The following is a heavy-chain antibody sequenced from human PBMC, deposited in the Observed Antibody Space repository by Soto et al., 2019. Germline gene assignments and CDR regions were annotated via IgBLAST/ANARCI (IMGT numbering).Heavy chain of an antibody. D-gene: IGHD1-1*01. CDR1: GFTFSIYS. CDR2: ISSSGTYI. V-gene: IGHV3-21*01. Sequence: EVQLVESGGGLVKPGGSLRLSCEASGFTFSIYSMRWVRQAPGKGLEWVSSISSSGTYIYYADSMKGRFTISRDDARNSLYLQMSSLRAADTAVYYCARVSMHSTTQPPGHWGQGTLVNVSS. J-gene: IGHJ4*02. CDR3: ARVSMHSTTQPPGH.